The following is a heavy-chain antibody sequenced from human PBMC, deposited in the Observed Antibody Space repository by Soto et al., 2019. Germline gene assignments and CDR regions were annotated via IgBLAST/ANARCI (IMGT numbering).Heavy chain of an antibody. V-gene: IGHV1-18*01. CDR1: GYTFTSYG. CDR2: ISAYNGNT. J-gene: IGHJ4*02. Sequence: QVQLVQSGAEVKKPGASVKVSCKASGYTFTSYGISWVRQAPGQGLEWMGWISAYNGNTNYAQKLQGRVTMTTDTSTSTAYMEVRSLRSDDTXVXXXXXXPXSRSDYWGQGTLVTVSS. CDR3: XXXPXSRSDY.